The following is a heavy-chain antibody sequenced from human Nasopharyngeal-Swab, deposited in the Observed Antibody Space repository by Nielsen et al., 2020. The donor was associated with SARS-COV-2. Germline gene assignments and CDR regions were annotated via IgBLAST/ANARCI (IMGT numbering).Heavy chain of an antibody. CDR2: ISSSGSTI. V-gene: IGHV3-48*04. J-gene: IGHJ4*02. D-gene: IGHD2-15*01. CDR1: GFTFSSYS. CDR3: ARGRRLLDY. Sequence: GASLQISCAASGFTFSSYSMNWVRQAPGKGLEWVSYISSSGSTIYYADSVKGRFTISRDNAKNSLYLQMNSMRAEDTAVYYCARGRRLLDYWGQGTLVTVSS.